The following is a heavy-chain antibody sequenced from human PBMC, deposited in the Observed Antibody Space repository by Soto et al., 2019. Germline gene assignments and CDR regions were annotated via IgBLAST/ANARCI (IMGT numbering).Heavy chain of an antibody. Sequence: QVQLQESGPGLVKPSQTLSLTCTVSGGSISSGGYYWSWIRQHPGKGLEWIGYIYYSGSTYYNPYLKSRVTISVDTSKTQFSLKLSSVTAADTAVYYCARDGRGRKGQQLSNWGQGTLVTVSS. D-gene: IGHD6-13*01. CDR2: IYYSGST. J-gene: IGHJ4*02. CDR3: ARDGRGRKGQQLSN. V-gene: IGHV4-31*03. CDR1: GGSISSGGYY.